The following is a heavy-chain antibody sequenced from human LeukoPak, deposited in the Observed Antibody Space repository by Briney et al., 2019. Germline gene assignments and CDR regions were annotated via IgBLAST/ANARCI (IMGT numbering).Heavy chain of an antibody. D-gene: IGHD3-3*01. V-gene: IGHV3-21*01. Sequence: GGSLRLSCAASGFTFSSYSMNWVGQAPGKGLEWVSSISSSSSYIYYADSVKGRFTISRDNAKNSLYLQMNSLIAEDTALYYCAKDTVSPADAITMEDKVFDIWGQGTMVTVSS. CDR2: ISSSSSYI. J-gene: IGHJ3*02. CDR3: AKDTVSPADAITMEDKVFDI. CDR1: GFTFSSYS.